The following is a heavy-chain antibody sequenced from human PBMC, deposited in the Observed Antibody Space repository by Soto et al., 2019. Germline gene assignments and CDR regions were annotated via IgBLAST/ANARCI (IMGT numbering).Heavy chain of an antibody. V-gene: IGHV3-33*01. CDR3: ARAALRYFDWLLFNFDY. Sequence: GGSLRLSCAASGFTFSSYGMHWVRQAPGKGLEWVAVIWYDGSNKYYADSVKGRFTISRDNSKNTLYLQMNSLRAEDTAVYYCARAALRYFDWLLFNFDYWGQGTLVTVSS. D-gene: IGHD3-9*01. J-gene: IGHJ4*02. CDR1: GFTFSSYG. CDR2: IWYDGSNK.